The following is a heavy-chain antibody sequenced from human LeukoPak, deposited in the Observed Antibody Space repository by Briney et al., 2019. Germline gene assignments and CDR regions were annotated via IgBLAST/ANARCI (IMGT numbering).Heavy chain of an antibody. CDR3: ARRNIVAVAAASYYYYGMDV. Sequence: ASVKVSCKASGYTFTSYGISWVRQAPAQGLEWMGWISAYNGNTNYAQKLQGRVTMTTDTSTSTAYMELRSLRSDDTAVYYCARRNIVAVAAASYYYYGMDVWGQGTTVTVSS. CDR1: GYTFTSYG. D-gene: IGHD6-19*01. CDR2: ISAYNGNT. V-gene: IGHV1-18*01. J-gene: IGHJ6*02.